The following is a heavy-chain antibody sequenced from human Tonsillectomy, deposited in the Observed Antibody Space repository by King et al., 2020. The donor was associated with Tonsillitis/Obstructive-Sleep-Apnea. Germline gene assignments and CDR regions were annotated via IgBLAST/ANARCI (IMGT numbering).Heavy chain of an antibody. CDR3: ARVYCGGDCYAFDY. J-gene: IGHJ4*02. V-gene: IGHV1-18*01. CDR2: ISAYNANR. CDR1: GYTFTSYD. Sequence: VQLVQSGAEVKKPGASVKVSCKASGYTFTSYDIAWVRQAPVHGLEWMGWISAYNANRRYAQKLQGRLTMTTDTSTSTAYMELRGLRSDDTAVYYCARVYCGGDCYAFDYWGQGTLVTVS. D-gene: IGHD2-21*01.